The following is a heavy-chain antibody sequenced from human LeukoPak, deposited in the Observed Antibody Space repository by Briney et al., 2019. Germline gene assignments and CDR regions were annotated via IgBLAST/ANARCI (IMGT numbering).Heavy chain of an antibody. V-gene: IGHV1-69*05. J-gene: IGHJ4*02. CDR1: GYTFTGYY. Sequence: GASVKVSCKASGYTFTGYYMHWVRQAPGQGLEWMGRIILIFGTANYAQKFQGRVTITTDESTSTAYMELSSLRSEDTAVYYCARDRLDSSGYDYWGQGTLVTVSS. CDR2: IILIFGTA. CDR3: ARDRLDSSGYDY. D-gene: IGHD3-22*01.